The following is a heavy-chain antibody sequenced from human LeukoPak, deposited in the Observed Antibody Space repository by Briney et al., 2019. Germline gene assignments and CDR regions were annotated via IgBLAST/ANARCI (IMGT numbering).Heavy chain of an antibody. CDR3: ARHVHYYYYMDV. CDR1: GYTISSVYY. J-gene: IGHJ6*03. CDR2: IYHSGST. V-gene: IGHV4-38-2*01. Sequence: SETLSCTCAVSGYTISSVYYWGWIRQPPGEGLEWIGSIYHSGSTSYNLSLRIRVPISVDTSKNQFSLKLSSVAAADTAVYYCARHVHYYYYMDVWGKGTTVTVSS.